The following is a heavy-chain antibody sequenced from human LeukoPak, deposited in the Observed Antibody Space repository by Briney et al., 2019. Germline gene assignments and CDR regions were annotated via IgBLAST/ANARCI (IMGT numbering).Heavy chain of an antibody. D-gene: IGHD2-2*02. Sequence: GGSLRLSCAASGFTFSSYGMHWVRQAPGKGLEWVAFIRYDGSNKYYADSVKGRFTISRDNSKNTLYLQMNSLRAEDTAVYYCATRSGDCSSTSCYSHYWGQGTLVTVSS. CDR1: GFTFSSYG. CDR3: ATRSGDCSSTSCYSHY. V-gene: IGHV3-30*02. J-gene: IGHJ4*02. CDR2: IRYDGSNK.